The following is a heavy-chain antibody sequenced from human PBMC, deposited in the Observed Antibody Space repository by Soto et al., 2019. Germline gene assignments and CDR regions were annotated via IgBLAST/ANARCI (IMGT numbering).Heavy chain of an antibody. CDR1: GDSVSSNSAA. J-gene: IGHJ4*02. V-gene: IGHV6-1*01. CDR2: TYYRSRWYD. CDR3: ARANDPSGNYIQYFDY. D-gene: IGHD3-22*01. Sequence: SQTLSLTCAISGDSVSSNSAAWNWTRQSPSRGLEWLGRTYYRSRWYDDYAESVRGRIAVNPDTSKNQFSLQLNSVTPEDTAVYFCARANDPSGNYIQYFDYWGQGTLVTVSS.